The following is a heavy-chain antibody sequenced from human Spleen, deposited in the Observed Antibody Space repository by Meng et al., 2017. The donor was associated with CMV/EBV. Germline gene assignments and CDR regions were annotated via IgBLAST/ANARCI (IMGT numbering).Heavy chain of an antibody. CDR3: ARGVASYYDFWSGYYLDYFDY. CDR2: INQDGSER. CDR1: GFTFSYYW. J-gene: IGHJ4*02. V-gene: IGHV3-7*01. D-gene: IGHD3-3*01. Sequence: GESLKISCEASGFTFSYYWMSWVRQAPGKGLGWVANINQDGSERYYVDSVKGRFTISRDNAKNSLYLQMNSLRAEDTAVYYCARGVASYYDFWSGYYLDYFDYWGQGTLVTVSS.